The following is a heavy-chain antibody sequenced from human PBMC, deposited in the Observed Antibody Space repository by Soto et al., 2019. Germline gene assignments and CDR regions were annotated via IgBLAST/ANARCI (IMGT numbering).Heavy chain of an antibody. CDR2: LNTYGNT. V-gene: IGHV4-4*07. D-gene: IGHD1-7*01. CDR1: GGSFSGYR. J-gene: IGHJ5*02. Sequence: PSETLSLTCAVYGGSFSGYRWSWIRQPAGKGLEWIGRLNTYGNTHYNPSLKSRVTVSVDTSRNQFFLTLRSVTAADSAVYHCGRESGETWDYEASWGQGTPVTVSS. CDR3: GRESGETWDYEAS.